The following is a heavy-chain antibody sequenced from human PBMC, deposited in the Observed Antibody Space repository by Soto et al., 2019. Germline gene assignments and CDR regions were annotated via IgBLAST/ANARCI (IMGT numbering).Heavy chain of an antibody. Sequence: EVQLVESGGGLIPLGGSLRLSCAASGFLVNSAYMTWVRQAPGKGPEWLSMINSDGSTLYAESVKGRFTISRDNSKNRLDLQMNSLRAEDTAMYYCARSGYSFAWGYWGQGTLVIVTS. D-gene: IGHD5-18*01. V-gene: IGHV3-53*01. CDR3: ARSGYSFAWGY. CDR2: INSDGST. J-gene: IGHJ4*02. CDR1: GFLVNSAY.